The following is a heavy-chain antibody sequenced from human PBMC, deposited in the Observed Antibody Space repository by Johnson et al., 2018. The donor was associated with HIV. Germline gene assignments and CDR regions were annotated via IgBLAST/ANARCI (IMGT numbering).Heavy chain of an antibody. J-gene: IGHJ3*01. CDR3: ARGSLTDDGFAA. Sequence: VQLVESGGGVVQPGRSLRLSCAASQFTFSDYGMHWVRQAPGKGLEWVANIKQDGSEKYYVDSVKGRFTISRDNAKNSLYLQMNSLRAEDTAVYYCARGSLTDDGFAAWGQGTLVIVSS. CDR2: IKQDGSEK. V-gene: IGHV3-7*01. D-gene: IGHD2-8*01. CDR1: QFTFSDYG.